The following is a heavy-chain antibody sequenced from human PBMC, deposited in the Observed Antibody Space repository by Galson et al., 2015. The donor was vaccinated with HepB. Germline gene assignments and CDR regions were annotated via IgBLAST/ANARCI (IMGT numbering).Heavy chain of an antibody. J-gene: IGHJ6*03. CDR3: ARGDFWSDYWCDNNYYSMDV. CDR1: GFTFRSYG. V-gene: IGHV3-30*12. D-gene: IGHD3-3*01. CDR2: ISYDGSNI. Sequence: SLRLSCAASGFTFRSYGMHWVRQAPGKGLERVAVISYDGSNIQYADSVKGRFTISRGSSRNMLYLQMSSLRAEDTAVYYCARGDFWSDYWCDNNYYSMDVWGKGTTVTVSS.